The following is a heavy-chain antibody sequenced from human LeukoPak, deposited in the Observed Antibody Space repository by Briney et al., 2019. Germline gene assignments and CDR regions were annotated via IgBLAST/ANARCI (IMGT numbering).Heavy chain of an antibody. Sequence: GGSLRLSCAASGFTLSSYAMSWVRQAPGKGLEWVSGISGSGGSTYYADSVKGRFTISRDNSNNTLYLQMNSLRAEDTAVYYCAKETASGYGAFDIWGQGTMVTVSS. CDR3: AKETASGYGAFDI. V-gene: IGHV3-23*01. CDR1: GFTLSSYA. CDR2: ISGSGGST. D-gene: IGHD3-22*01. J-gene: IGHJ3*02.